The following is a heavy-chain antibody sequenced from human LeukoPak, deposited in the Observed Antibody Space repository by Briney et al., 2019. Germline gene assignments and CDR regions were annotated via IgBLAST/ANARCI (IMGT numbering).Heavy chain of an antibody. J-gene: IGHJ6*02. V-gene: IGHV4-39*07. CDR1: GGSISSSSYY. CDR2: IHHSGRT. Sequence: SETLSLTCTVSGGSISSSSYYWGWIRQPPGKGLEWIGEIHHSGRTNYHSSLKSRVTISVDTSKNQFSLRLTSVTAADTAVYYCARWGTAGDGMDVWGLGTTVTVSS. CDR3: ARWGTAGDGMDV. D-gene: IGHD3-16*01.